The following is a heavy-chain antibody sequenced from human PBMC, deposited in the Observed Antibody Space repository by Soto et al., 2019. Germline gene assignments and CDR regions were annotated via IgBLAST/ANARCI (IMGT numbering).Heavy chain of an antibody. V-gene: IGHV3-30*18. CDR3: AKGGRGTYYYYYGVDV. CDR2: ISYDGNNK. CDR1: GFTFSGYG. D-gene: IGHD1-1*01. Sequence: GGSLRLSCAASGFTFSGYGMHWVRQAPGKGLEWVAVISYDGNNKYYADSVKGRFTISRDNSKNTLYLQMNSLRAEDTAVYYCAKGGRGTYYYYYGVDVWGQGTTVTVSS. J-gene: IGHJ6*02.